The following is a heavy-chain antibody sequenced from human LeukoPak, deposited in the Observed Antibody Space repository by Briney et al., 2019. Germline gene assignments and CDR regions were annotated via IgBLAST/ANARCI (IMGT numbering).Heavy chain of an antibody. J-gene: IGHJ4*02. Sequence: GGSLRLSCAASGFIFSRCGMHWVRQAPGKGLEWVAFIQYDGSNQYYADSVKGRFTISRDNSKNTLYLQMNTLRAEDTAVYYCAKRLSNYDHFDYWGQGTPVTVSS. CDR2: IQYDGSNQ. CDR1: GFIFSRCG. CDR3: AKRLSNYDHFDY. D-gene: IGHD4-11*01. V-gene: IGHV3-30*02.